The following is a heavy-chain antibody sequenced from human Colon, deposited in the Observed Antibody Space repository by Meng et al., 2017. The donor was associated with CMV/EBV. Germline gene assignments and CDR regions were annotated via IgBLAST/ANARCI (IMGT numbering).Heavy chain of an antibody. CDR3: ASAGPQLDY. CDR2: IYHLGGT. V-gene: IGHV4-39*01. Sequence: GSLRLSCTVSGGSILDNFQWGWIRQSPGKGLEWIGNIYHLGGTSYNPSLESRVTMSVDTSKNQFSLKLSSVTAADTAVYYCASAGPQLDYWGQGTLVTVSS. J-gene: IGHJ4*02. CDR1: GGSILDNFQ.